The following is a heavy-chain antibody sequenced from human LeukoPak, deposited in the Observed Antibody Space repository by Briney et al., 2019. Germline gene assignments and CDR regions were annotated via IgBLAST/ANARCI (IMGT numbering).Heavy chain of an antibody. CDR2: ISSSSSTI. J-gene: IGHJ6*03. Sequence: GGSLRLSCAASGFTFSSYGMHWVRQAPGKGREWVSYISSSSSTIYYADSVKARYTISRDNVKNSLYLQMNSPRDEDTAVYYCGRDFHDDEGYYYYMDVWARGTGVSV. CDR3: GRDFHDDEGYYYYMDV. V-gene: IGHV3-48*02. CDR1: GFTFSSYG. D-gene: IGHD1-1*01.